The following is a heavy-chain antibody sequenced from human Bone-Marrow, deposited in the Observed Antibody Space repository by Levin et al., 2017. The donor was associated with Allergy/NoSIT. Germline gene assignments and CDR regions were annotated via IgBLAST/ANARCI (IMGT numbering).Heavy chain of an antibody. V-gene: IGHV3-53*01. CDR3: ARAEYDYYGMDV. Sequence: PGGSLRLSCAASGFSVSSKHMSWVRQAPGKGLEWVAVIYSGGNTYYADSVKGRFTISRDISKNTLFLQMNSLRAEDTAVYYCARAEYDYYGMDVWGQGTTVTVSS. CDR2: IYSGGNT. J-gene: IGHJ6*02. CDR1: GFSVSSKH.